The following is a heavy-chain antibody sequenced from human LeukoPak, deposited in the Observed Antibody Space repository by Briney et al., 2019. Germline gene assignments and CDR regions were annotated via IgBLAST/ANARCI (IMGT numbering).Heavy chain of an antibody. J-gene: IGHJ6*02. V-gene: IGHV3-53*01. D-gene: IGHD2-2*02. CDR1: GFTVSSNY. Sequence: GGSLRLSCAASGFTVSSNYMSWVRQAPGKGLEWVSVIYSGGSTYYADSVKGRFTISRDNSKNTLYLQMNSLRAEDTAVYYCARDMFTPAAISSNYGMDVWGQGTTVTVSS. CDR3: ARDMFTPAAISSNYGMDV. CDR2: IYSGGST.